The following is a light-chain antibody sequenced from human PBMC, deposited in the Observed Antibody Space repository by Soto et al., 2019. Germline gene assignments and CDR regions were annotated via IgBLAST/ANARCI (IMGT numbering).Light chain of an antibody. V-gene: IGKV1-5*01. CDR3: QQYNSYSQLT. J-gene: IGKJ4*01. Sequence: DIQMTQSPSTLSASVRDRVTITCRASQSISRWSAWYQQKPGTAPKLLIYEASILESGVPSRFSGSGSGTKFTLTVSSLQPDDFATYYCQQYNSYSQLTFGGGTKVDIK. CDR1: QSISRW. CDR2: EAS.